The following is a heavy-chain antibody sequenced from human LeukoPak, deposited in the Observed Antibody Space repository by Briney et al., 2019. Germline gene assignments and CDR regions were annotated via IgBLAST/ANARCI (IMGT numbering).Heavy chain of an antibody. Sequence: PGGSLRLSCAASGFTFSSTFSTYTMNWVRQAPGKGLEWVSSISGSSSYMYYADSMKGRFTISRDNAKNSLYLQMNSLSAEDAAVYYCARENKEYYFDHWGQGTLVTVSS. CDR1: GFTFSSTFSTYT. D-gene: IGHD2/OR15-2a*01. CDR3: ARENKEYYFDH. V-gene: IGHV3-21*01. CDR2: ISGSSSYM. J-gene: IGHJ4*02.